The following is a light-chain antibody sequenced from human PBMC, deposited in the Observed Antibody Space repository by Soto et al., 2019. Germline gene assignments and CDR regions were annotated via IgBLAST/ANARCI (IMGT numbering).Light chain of an antibody. J-gene: IGKJ1*01. Sequence: DIQMTQSPSTLSASVGDRVTITCRASQSISSWLALYQQKPGKAPKLLIYDASSLERGVPSRLSGSGSGTEFTSILRRLQADDFATQYCQHYRGTFGQGTKMEIK. CDR1: QSISSW. V-gene: IGKV1-5*01. CDR3: QHYRGT. CDR2: DAS.